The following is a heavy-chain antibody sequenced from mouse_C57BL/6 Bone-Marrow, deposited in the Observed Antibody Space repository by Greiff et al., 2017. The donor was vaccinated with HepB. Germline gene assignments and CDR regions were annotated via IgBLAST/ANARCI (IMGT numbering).Heavy chain of an antibody. J-gene: IGHJ3*01. CDR1: GFNIKDDY. CDR2: IDPENGDT. CDR3: TVIATVVGAY. D-gene: IGHD1-1*01. V-gene: IGHV14-4*01. Sequence: EVHLVESGAELVRPGASVKLSCTASGFNIKDDYMHWVKQRPDQGLEWIGWIDPENGDTEYASKFQGKATITADTSSNTAYLQLSSLTSEDTAVYYCTVIATVVGAYWGQGTLVTVSA.